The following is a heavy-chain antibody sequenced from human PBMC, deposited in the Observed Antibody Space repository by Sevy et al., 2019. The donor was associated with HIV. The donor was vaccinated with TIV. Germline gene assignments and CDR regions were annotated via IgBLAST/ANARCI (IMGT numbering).Heavy chain of an antibody. CDR1: GFSFNDYY. D-gene: IGHD1-26*01. CDR3: AGAGVGAKGFDY. J-gene: IGHJ4*02. V-gene: IGHV3-11*05. CDR2: ISSRTGYT. Sequence: GGSLRLSCAASGFSFNDYYMSWIRQAPGKGLEWVSYISSRTGYTNYADSVKGRFTISRDNAKNSLSLQMNRLRAEDTAVYYCAGAGVGAKGFDYWGQGTLVTVSS.